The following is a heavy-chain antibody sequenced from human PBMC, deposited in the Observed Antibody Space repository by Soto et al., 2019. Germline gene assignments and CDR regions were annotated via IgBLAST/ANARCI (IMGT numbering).Heavy chain of an antibody. J-gene: IGHJ6*02. CDR2: INTDGSST. CDR1: GFIFSSYW. Sequence: GGSLRLSCAASGFIFSSYWIHWVRQAPGKGLVWVSHINTDGSSTSYADSVKGRFTISRDNAKNTLYLQMNTLRAEDTAVYYCARAIYSNYYGMDVWGLGTTVTVSS. CDR3: ARAIYSNYYGMDV. V-gene: IGHV3-74*01.